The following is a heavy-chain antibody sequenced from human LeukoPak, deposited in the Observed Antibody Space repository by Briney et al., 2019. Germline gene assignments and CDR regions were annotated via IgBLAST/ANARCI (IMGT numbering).Heavy chain of an antibody. D-gene: IGHD3-10*01. J-gene: IGHJ4*02. CDR3: AKDRRPTMVRGLVSDY. V-gene: IGHV3-23*01. CDR1: GFTFSSYA. CDR2: ISGSGGST. Sequence: GGSLRLSCAASGFTFSSYAMSWVRQAPGKGLEWVSAISGSGGSTYYADSVKGRFTISRDNSKNTLYLQMNSLRAEDTAVYYCAKDRRPTMVRGLVSDYWGQGTLVTVSS.